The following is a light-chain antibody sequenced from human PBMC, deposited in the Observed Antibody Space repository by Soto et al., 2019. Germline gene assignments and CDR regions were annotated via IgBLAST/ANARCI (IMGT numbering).Light chain of an antibody. CDR3: QQYDTSLWT. CDR2: GAS. V-gene: IGKV3-20*01. Sequence: EIVLTQSPGTLSLSPGERATLFCRASQSINSNYLAWYRQRPGQAPRVLIYGASSRATGIPDRFSGSGSGTDFTLTISRLEPEDFAVYYWQQYDTSLWTFGQGTKVDIK. J-gene: IGKJ1*01. CDR1: QSINSNY.